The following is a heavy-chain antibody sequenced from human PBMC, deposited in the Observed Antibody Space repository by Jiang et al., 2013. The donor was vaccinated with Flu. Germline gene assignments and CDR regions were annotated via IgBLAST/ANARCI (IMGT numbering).Heavy chain of an antibody. CDR1: GYTLTELS. CDR3: TAAPIYDTDAYFFFDY. CDR2: FDPEDNET. D-gene: IGHD2-21*01. J-gene: IGHJ4*02. Sequence: GAEVKKPGASVKISCKVSGYTLTELSIHWVRQAPGKGLEWMGGFDPEDNETIYAQNFLGRVTMSEDKSTDTVSLDLSSLRSEDTAVYYCTAAPIYDTDAYFFFDYWGQG. V-gene: IGHV1-24*01.